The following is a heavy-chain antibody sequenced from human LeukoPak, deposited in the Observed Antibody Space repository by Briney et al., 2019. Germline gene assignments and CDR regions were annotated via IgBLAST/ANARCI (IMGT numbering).Heavy chain of an antibody. V-gene: IGHV3-21*01. CDR1: GFIFSSYA. CDR3: ARGLGSGDYVANAFDF. CDR2: ISGSGSYI. D-gene: IGHD4-17*01. J-gene: IGHJ3*01. Sequence: GGSLRLSCAASGFIFSSYAMNWVRQAPGKGMEWVSSISGSGSYIHYADSMKGRFTISRDNAKKSVYLHMSRLRAEDTAVYYCARGLGSGDYVANAFDFWGRGTTVSVS.